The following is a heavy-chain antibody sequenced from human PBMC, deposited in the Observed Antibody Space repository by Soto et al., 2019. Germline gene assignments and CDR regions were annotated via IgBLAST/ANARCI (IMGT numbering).Heavy chain of an antibody. V-gene: IGHV4-39*01. CDR2: IYYSGST. J-gene: IGHJ6*02. Sequence: ETLSLTCTVSGGSISSSSYYWGWIRQPPGKGLEWIGSIYYSGSTYYNPSLKSRVTISVDTSKNQFSLKLSSVTAADTAVYYCAVVVAATYYYGMDVWGQGTTVTVSS. CDR1: GGSISSSSYY. CDR3: AVVVAATYYYGMDV. D-gene: IGHD2-15*01.